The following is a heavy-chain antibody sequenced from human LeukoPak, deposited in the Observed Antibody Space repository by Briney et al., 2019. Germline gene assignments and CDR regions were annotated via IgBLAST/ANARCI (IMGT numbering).Heavy chain of an antibody. CDR3: ARDRRGNRWIQLNYYYYGMDV. Sequence: GGSLRLSCAASGFTFSSYAMHWVRQAPGKGLEWVAVISYDGSNKYYADSVKGRFTISRDNSKNTLYLQMNSLRAEDTAVYYCARDRRGNRWIQLNYYYYGMDVWGQGTTVTVSS. CDR2: ISYDGSNK. CDR1: GFTFSSYA. D-gene: IGHD5-18*01. J-gene: IGHJ6*02. V-gene: IGHV3-30-3*01.